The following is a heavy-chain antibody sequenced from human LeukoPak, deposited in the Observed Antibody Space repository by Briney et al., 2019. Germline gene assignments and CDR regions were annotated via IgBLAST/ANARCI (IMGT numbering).Heavy chain of an antibody. CDR2: INSDGSSS. CDR3: ARGDYGEKGGAFDI. J-gene: IGHJ3*02. D-gene: IGHD4-17*01. CDR1: GFTFSSYW. V-gene: IGHV3-74*01. Sequence: GGSLRLSCAVSGFTFSSYWMYWVRQAPGKGLVGVSGINSDGSSSSYADSVEGRFTISSDNAKNTLYLQMNSLRAEDTAVYYCARGDYGEKGGAFDIWGQGTMVTVSS.